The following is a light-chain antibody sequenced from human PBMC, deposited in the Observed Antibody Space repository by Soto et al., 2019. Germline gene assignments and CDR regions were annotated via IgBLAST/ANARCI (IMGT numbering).Light chain of an antibody. J-gene: IGKJ1*01. CDR2: DAP. V-gene: IGKV1-5*01. CDR3: QQYNSYST. Sequence: DIQMTQSPSTLSASVGARVPITCRASQSISSWLAWYQQKPGKAPKLLIYDAPSLESGVPSRFSGSGSGTEFTLTISSLQPDDFATYYCQQYNSYSTFGQGTKVDIK. CDR1: QSISSW.